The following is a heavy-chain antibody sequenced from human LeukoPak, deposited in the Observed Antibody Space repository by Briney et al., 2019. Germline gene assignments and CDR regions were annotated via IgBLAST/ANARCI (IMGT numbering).Heavy chain of an antibody. D-gene: IGHD5-24*01. Sequence: SETLSLTCAVYGGSFSGYYWSWIRQPPGKGLEWIGEIHPSGSTNYNPSLKSRVTISVDTSNNQFSLKLSSVTAADTAVYFCARGTDEYKLGNIWGQGTLVTVSS. CDR2: IHPSGST. CDR3: ARGTDEYKLGNI. J-gene: IGHJ4*02. CDR1: GGSFSGYY. V-gene: IGHV4-34*01.